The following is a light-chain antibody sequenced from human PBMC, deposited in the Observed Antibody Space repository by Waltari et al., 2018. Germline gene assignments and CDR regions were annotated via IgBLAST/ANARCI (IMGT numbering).Light chain of an antibody. CDR3: QQYYSRRT. CDR2: WAS. Sequence: DIVMTQSPDSLAVSLGERATINCKSSQSLLYNSNDKNYLAWYQQKPGQPPKLLIYWASTRHSGVPDRFSGSGSATDFTLTINSLQAEDVAVYYCQQYYSRRTFGQGTKVEIK. CDR1: QSLLYNSNDKNY. J-gene: IGKJ1*01. V-gene: IGKV4-1*01.